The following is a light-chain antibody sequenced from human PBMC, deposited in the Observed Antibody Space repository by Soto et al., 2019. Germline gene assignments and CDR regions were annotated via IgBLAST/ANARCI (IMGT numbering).Light chain of an antibody. V-gene: IGLV2-14*03. Sequence: QSVLTQPASVSGSPGQSITISCPGTSSDVGAYDYVSWYQQHPDKAPKLMIYEVSYRPSGVSNRFSGSKSVNTATLTISGLQAEDEADYYCSSYTTSSTRVFGTGTKVTVL. CDR1: SSDVGAYDY. J-gene: IGLJ1*01. CDR3: SSYTTSSTRV. CDR2: EVS.